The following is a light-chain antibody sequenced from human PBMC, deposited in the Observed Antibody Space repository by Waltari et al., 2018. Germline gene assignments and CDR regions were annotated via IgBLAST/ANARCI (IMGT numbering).Light chain of an antibody. CDR1: SLRRTY. CDR3: NSRDSSGSHYV. CDR2: GGN. Sequence: SSELTQDPAVSVALGQTVRITCQGDSLRRTYASWYQQKSGQAPILFIYGGNNRPSGIPDRFVGSRSGNSASLTITGAQAEDEADYYCNSRDSSGSHYVFGAGTKVTVL. J-gene: IGLJ1*01. V-gene: IGLV3-19*01.